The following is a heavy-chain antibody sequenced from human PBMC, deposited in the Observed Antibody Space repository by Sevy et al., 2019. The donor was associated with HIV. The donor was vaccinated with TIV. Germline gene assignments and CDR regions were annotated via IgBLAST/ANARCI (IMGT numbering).Heavy chain of an antibody. J-gene: IGHJ4*02. CDR2: IRYDGSNK. D-gene: IGHD2-15*01. CDR1: GFTFSSYG. CDR3: AKDGGYCSGGSSYSLSPDWDY. Sequence: GGSLRLSCAASGFTFSSYGMHWVRQAPGKGLEWVAFIRYDGSNKYYADSVKGRFTISRDNSKNTLYLQMNSLRAEDTAVYYCAKDGGYCSGGSSYSLSPDWDYWGQGTLVTVSS. V-gene: IGHV3-30*02.